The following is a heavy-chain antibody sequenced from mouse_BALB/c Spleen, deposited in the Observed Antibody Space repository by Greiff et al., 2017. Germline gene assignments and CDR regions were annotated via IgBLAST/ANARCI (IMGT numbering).Heavy chain of an antibody. Sequence: QVQLQQSGAELVRPGASVTLSCKASGYTFTDYEMHWVKQTPVHGLEWIGAIDPETGGTAYNQKFKGKATLTADKSSSTAYMELRSLTSEDSAVYYCTRSGNFAYWGQGTLVTVSA. CDR3: TRSGNFAY. CDR1: GYTFTDYE. V-gene: IGHV1-15*01. J-gene: IGHJ3*01. CDR2: IDPETGGT. D-gene: IGHD2-1*01.